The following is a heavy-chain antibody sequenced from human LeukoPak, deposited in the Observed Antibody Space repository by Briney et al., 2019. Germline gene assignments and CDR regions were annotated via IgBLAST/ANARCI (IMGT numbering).Heavy chain of an antibody. CDR3: ASRPATVTTSYYFDY. J-gene: IGHJ4*02. Sequence: SVKVSCKASGGTFSSYAISWVRQAPGQGLEWMGGIIPIFGTANYAQKFQGRVTITADESTSTAYMELSSLRSEDTAVYYCASRPATVTTSYYFDYWGQGTLVTVSS. D-gene: IGHD4-11*01. V-gene: IGHV1-69*13. CDR2: IIPIFGTA. CDR1: GGTFSSYA.